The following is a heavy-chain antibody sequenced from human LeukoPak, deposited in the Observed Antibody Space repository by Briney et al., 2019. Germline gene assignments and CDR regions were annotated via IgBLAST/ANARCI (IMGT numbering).Heavy chain of an antibody. V-gene: IGHV3-23*01. CDR3: AKRGTSAAFRPLDY. D-gene: IGHD3-10*01. Sequence: GGSLRLSCAASGFTFSDYYMSWIRQAPGKGLEWVSGISGHGDYTYYTDSVKGRFTISRDNSKNTLCLQMNSLTAEDTAVYYCAKRGTSAAFRPLDYWGQGTLVTVSS. CDR1: GFTFSDYY. CDR2: ISGHGDYT. J-gene: IGHJ4*02.